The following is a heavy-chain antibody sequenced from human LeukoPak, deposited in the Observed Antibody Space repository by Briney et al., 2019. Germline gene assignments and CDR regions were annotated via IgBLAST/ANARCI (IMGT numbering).Heavy chain of an antibody. CDR1: GFSFSGSA. Sequence: PWGSLRLSCALSGFSFSGSAMHWVRQESGKGLEWIARIRSRANNYATTYAASLKGRFTISRDDSKNTAYLQINSLETEDSAVYYCRGVSRGEFLFKEYWGQATQVTVSS. CDR2: IRSRANNYAT. D-gene: IGHD3-10*01. V-gene: IGHV3-73*01. J-gene: IGHJ4*02. CDR3: RGVSRGEFLFKEY.